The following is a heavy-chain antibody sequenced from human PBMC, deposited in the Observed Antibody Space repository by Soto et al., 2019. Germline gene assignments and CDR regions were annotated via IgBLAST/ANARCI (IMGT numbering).Heavy chain of an antibody. D-gene: IGHD2-15*01. V-gene: IGHV3-15*01. CDR2: IKSKTDGGTT. J-gene: IGHJ1*01. CDR1: GFTFSNAW. Sequence: GGSLRLSCAASGFTFSNAWMSWVRQAPGKGLEWVGRIKSKTDGGTTDYAAPVKGRFTISRDDSKNTLYLQMNSLKTEDTAVYYCTTGRLNGPDCSGGSCYSGYFQHWGQGTLVTVSS. CDR3: TTGRLNGPDCSGGSCYSGYFQH.